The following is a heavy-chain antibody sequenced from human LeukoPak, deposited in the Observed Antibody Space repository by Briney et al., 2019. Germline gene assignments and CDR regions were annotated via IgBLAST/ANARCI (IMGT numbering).Heavy chain of an antibody. Sequence: PSETLSLTCTVSGGSVSSGSYYWSWIRQPPGKGLEWIGYIYYSGSTNYNPSLKSRVTISVDTSKNQFSLKLSSVSAADMAVYYCARDSGPYCSGGSCYGTLDYWGQGTLVTVSS. J-gene: IGHJ4*02. D-gene: IGHD2-15*01. CDR2: IYYSGST. CDR1: GGSVSSGSYY. CDR3: ARDSGPYCSGGSCYGTLDY. V-gene: IGHV4-61*01.